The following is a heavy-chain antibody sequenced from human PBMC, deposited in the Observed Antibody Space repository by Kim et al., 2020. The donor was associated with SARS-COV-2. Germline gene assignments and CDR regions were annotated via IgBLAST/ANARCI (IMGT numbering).Heavy chain of an antibody. CDR1: GFTFSSYS. V-gene: IGHV3-21*01. D-gene: IGHD6-6*01. Sequence: GGSLRLSCAASGFTFSSYSMNWVRQAPGKGLEWVSSISSSSSYIYYADSVKGRFTISRDNAKNSLYLQMNSLRAEDTAVYYCARDRRIAARQYYYYGMDVWGQGTTVTVSS. CDR2: ISSSSSYI. J-gene: IGHJ6*02. CDR3: ARDRRIAARQYYYYGMDV.